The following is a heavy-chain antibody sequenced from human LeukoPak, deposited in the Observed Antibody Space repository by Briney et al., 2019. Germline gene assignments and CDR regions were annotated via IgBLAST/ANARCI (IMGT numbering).Heavy chain of an antibody. J-gene: IGHJ4*02. CDR2: IGGGGENT. V-gene: IGHV3-23*01. Sequence: PGGSLRLSCAASGFTFSSYGMHWVRQAPGKGLEWVSTIGGGGENTYYADSVKGRFTISRDNSKNSLYLQMNSLRAEDTAVYFCAKVLTGSQDYWGQGTLVTVSS. CDR1: GFTFSSYG. CDR3: AKVLTGSQDY. D-gene: IGHD7-27*01.